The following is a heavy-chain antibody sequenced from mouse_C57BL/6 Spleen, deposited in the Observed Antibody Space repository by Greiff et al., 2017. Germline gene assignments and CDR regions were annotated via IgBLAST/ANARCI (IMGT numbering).Heavy chain of an antibody. CDR3: ARQGHDYGSREFAY. J-gene: IGHJ3*01. D-gene: IGHD1-1*01. V-gene: IGHV1-80*01. CDR1: GYAFSSYW. CDR2: IYPGDGDT. Sequence: QVQLQQSGAELVKPGASVKISCKASGYAFSSYWMNWVKQRPGKGLEWIGQIYPGDGDTNYNGKFKGKATLTADKSSSTAYMQLSSLTSEDSAVYYCARQGHDYGSREFAYWGQGTLVTVSA.